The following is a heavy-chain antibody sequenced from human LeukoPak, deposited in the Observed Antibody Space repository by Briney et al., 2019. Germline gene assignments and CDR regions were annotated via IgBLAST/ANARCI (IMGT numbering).Heavy chain of an antibody. V-gene: IGHV4-59*08. CDR2: IYYSGST. Sequence: SETLSLTCTVSGGSISSYYWSWIRQPPGKGLEWIGYIYYSGSTNYNPSLKSRVTMSIDTSKNQFSLKLNSVTAADTAVYFCARRPSAVYNWFDPWGQGTLVTVSS. CDR1: GGSISSYY. J-gene: IGHJ5*02. CDR3: ARRPSAVYNWFDP.